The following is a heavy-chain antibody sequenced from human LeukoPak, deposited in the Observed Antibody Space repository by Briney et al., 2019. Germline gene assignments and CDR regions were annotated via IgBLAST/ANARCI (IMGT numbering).Heavy chain of an antibody. Sequence: GGSLRLSCAASGFIFSNNWMYWIRQAPGKGLVWVSRINRDGSTTNYADSVRGRFTISRDNAKNTLYLQMNSLRVEDTAVYYCARIDAPIDYWGQGTLVTVSS. CDR3: ARIDAPIDY. J-gene: IGHJ4*02. V-gene: IGHV3-74*01. CDR1: GFIFSNNW. D-gene: IGHD3-9*01. CDR2: INRDGSTT.